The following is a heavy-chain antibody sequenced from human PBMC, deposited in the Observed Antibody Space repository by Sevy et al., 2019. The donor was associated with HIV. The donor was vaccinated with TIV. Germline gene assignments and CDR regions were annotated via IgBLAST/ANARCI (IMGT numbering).Heavy chain of an antibody. J-gene: IGHJ4*02. CDR2: IGYDGSNK. CDR3: SSDPREYGDYLLAYFDS. Sequence: GGSLRLSCAASGFTPSTYGMHWVRQAPGKGLEWVAVIGYDGSNKYYADSVKGRFTISRDNSKNTLFLQMDSLRAEDTAVYYCSSDPREYGDYLLAYFDSWGQGTLVTVSS. CDR1: GFTPSTYG. V-gene: IGHV3-33*01. D-gene: IGHD4-17*01.